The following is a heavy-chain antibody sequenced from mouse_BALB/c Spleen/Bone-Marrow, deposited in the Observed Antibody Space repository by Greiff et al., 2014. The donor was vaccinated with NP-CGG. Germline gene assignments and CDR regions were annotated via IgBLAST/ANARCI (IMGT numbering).Heavy chain of an antibody. D-gene: IGHD1-1*01. CDR1: GCTFSSYW. V-gene: IGHV1-9*01. Sequence: QVQLQQSGAELMKPGASVKISCKATGCTFSSYWIEWVKQRPGHGLEWIGEILPGSGSTNYNEKFKGKATFTADTSSDTAYMQLSSLTSEDSAVYYCAREDGLWYFDVWGAGTTVTVSS. J-gene: IGHJ1*01. CDR2: ILPGSGST. CDR3: AREDGLWYFDV.